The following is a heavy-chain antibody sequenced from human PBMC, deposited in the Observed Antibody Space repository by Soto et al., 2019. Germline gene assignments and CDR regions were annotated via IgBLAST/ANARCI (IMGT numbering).Heavy chain of an antibody. Sequence: GGSLRLSCGASGFTFSSYSMNWVRQAPGKGLEWVSSISSSSSYIYYAESVKGRFTISRDNAKNSLYLQMNSLRAEDTAVYYCARLVTILGGGRAFDIWGQGTMVTVS. J-gene: IGHJ3*02. CDR1: GFTFSSYS. D-gene: IGHD3-16*01. CDR3: ARLVTILGGGRAFDI. V-gene: IGHV3-21*01. CDR2: ISSSSSYI.